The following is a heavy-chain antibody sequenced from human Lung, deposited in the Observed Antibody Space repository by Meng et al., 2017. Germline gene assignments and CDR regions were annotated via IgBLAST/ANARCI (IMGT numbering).Heavy chain of an antibody. V-gene: IGHV1-2*06. D-gene: IGHD6-19*01. Sequence: ASVKVSCKPSGYNFPDYYIHWVRRAPGQGLEGRGRINPKSGDTHYAQKFQARVTMTGDTSISTAYMELSGLRSDDTAMYYCARDEDKSGAGKRFGDYWGQGTLVTVSS. J-gene: IGHJ4*02. CDR1: GYNFPDYY. CDR2: INPKSGDT. CDR3: ARDEDKSGAGKRFGDY.